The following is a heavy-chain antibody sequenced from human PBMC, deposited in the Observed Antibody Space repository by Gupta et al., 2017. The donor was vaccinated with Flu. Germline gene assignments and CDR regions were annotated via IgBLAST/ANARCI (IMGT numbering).Heavy chain of an antibody. CDR2: INPSGGST. Sequence: QVQLVQSGAEVKKPGASVKVSCKASGYTFTSYYMHWVRQAPGQGLEWMGIINPSGGSTSYAQKFQGRVTMTRDTSTSTVYMELSSLRSEDTAVYYCARSVESVVPAATTYYYYGMDVWGQGTTVTVSS. CDR1: GYTFTSYY. V-gene: IGHV1-46*01. CDR3: ARSVESVVPAATTYYYYGMDV. J-gene: IGHJ6*02. D-gene: IGHD2-2*01.